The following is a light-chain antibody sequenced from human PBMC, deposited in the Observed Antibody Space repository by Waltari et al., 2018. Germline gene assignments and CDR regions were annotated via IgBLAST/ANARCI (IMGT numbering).Light chain of an antibody. CDR2: DVR. CDR3: CSYAGSSYV. Sequence: QSALTQPRSVSGSPGQSVTISCTGPRTAVGGDNYVSWYQQHPGKAPTLMIYDVRNRPSGVPDRFSGSKSGNTASLTISGLQAEDEADYYCCSYAGSSYVFGTGTKVTVL. V-gene: IGLV2-11*01. J-gene: IGLJ1*01. CDR1: RTAVGGDNY.